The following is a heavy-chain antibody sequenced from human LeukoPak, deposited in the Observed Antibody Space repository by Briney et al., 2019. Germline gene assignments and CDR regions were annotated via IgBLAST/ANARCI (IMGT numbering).Heavy chain of an antibody. CDR3: ARLAMVTGLDY. CDR1: GGSISSGGYY. CDR2: IYYSGST. V-gene: IGHV4-31*03. J-gene: IGHJ4*02. Sequence: SETLSLTCTVSGGSISSGGYYWCWIRQHPGKGLEWIGYIYYSGSTYYNPSLKSRVTISVDTSKNQFSLKLSSVTAADTAVYYCARLAMVTGLDYWGQGTLVTVSS. D-gene: IGHD5-18*01.